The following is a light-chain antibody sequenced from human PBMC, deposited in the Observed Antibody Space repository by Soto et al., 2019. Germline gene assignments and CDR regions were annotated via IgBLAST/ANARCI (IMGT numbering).Light chain of an antibody. CDR3: QQRRNSYASCT. CDR1: QSVGTY. V-gene: IGKV3-11*01. CDR2: DAS. J-gene: IGKJ2*02. Sequence: EIVLTQSPATLSLSPGEXPTLSCTASQSVGTYLTWYQQKPGQAPRLLIRDASTRATSIPVTFRGSGSGTDFTLTARSLAPEDFAVYYCQQRRNSYASCTCGQGTKLEIK.